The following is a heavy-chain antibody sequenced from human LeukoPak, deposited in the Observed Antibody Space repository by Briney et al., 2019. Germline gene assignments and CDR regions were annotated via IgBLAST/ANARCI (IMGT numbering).Heavy chain of an antibody. Sequence: ASVTVSCTVSGYTLSELSMHWVRQPPGKGLEGMGGFYPEDGATNYAHKFQGTVTMTEDTSTVTAYMELSSLRSEDTAVYYCATTVAGTSFDYGGRGPLATASS. CDR2: FYPEDGAT. D-gene: IGHD6-19*01. CDR1: GYTLSELS. J-gene: IGHJ4*02. V-gene: IGHV1-24*01. CDR3: ATTVAGTSFDY.